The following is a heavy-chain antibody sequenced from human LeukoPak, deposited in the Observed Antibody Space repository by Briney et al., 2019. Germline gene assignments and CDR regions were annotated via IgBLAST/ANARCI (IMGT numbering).Heavy chain of an antibody. V-gene: IGHV1-18*01. J-gene: IGHJ5*02. CDR2: ISAYNGNT. CDR1: GYTFTSYG. CDR3: ARAPDVLRYFDWLFDDWFDP. Sequence: ASVKVSCKASGYTFTSYGIIWVRQAPGQGLEWMGWISAYNGNTNYAQKLQGRVTMTTDTSTSTAYMELRSLRSDDTAVYYCARAPDVLRYFDWLFDDWFDPWGQGNLVTVSS. D-gene: IGHD3-9*01.